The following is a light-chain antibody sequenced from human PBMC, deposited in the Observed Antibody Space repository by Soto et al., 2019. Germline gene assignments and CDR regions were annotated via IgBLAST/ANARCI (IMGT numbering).Light chain of an antibody. V-gene: IGLV2-11*01. Sequence: QSVLTQPRSVSGSPGQSVTISCTGTSSDVVSWYQQHPGKAPKVIIYYVSQRPSGVPDRFSGSKSGNTASLTISGLQAEDEADYYCCSSAGGFTWVFGGGTSSPS. CDR2: YVS. CDR1: SSDV. CDR3: CSSAGGFTWV. J-gene: IGLJ3*02.